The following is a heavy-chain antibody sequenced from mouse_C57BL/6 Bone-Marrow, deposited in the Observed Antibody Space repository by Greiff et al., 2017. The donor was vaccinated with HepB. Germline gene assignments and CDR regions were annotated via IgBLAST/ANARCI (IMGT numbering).Heavy chain of an antibody. V-gene: IGHV5-4*01. Sequence: HLGESGGCLVKPGVSRKLSCAASGFTFSSYAMSWVRQTPENRLEWVATISDGGSYTYYPDNVKGRFTISRDNAKNNLYLQMSHLKSEDTAMYYCARETTVVALDYWGQGTTLTVSS. CDR2: ISDGGSYT. J-gene: IGHJ2*01. D-gene: IGHD1-1*01. CDR3: ARETTVVALDY. CDR1: GFTFSSYA.